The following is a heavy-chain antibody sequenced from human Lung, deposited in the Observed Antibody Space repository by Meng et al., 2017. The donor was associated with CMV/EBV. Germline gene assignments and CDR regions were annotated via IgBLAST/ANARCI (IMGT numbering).Heavy chain of an antibody. D-gene: IGHD6-6*01. Sequence: ASVKVSCKASGDTPTADFMFWVRQAPGQGLEWMGWINSHSGATQYAQKFQGRVTMTRDTSISTVYMDLSSLRSDDTADYYCLTYTSSSHSFGPWGHRTLVTFSS. CDR2: INSHSGAT. CDR3: LTYTSSSHSFGP. CDR1: GDTPTADF. V-gene: IGHV1-2*02. J-gene: IGHJ5*02.